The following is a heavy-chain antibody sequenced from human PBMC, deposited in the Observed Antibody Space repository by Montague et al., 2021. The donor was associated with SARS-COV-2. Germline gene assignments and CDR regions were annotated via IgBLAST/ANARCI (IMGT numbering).Heavy chain of an antibody. CDR3: ARDGVDNQWSPFED. CDR1: GFHFSSFE. Sequence: FLRLSCAASGFHFSSFEMNWVRQAPGKRLEWVSYISSGGHTRYYADSVQGRFTISRDNARDSLYLQMNSLRAEDTAVYYCARDGVDNQWSPFEDWGRGTLVTVSS. D-gene: IGHD2-15*01. J-gene: IGHJ4*02. V-gene: IGHV3-48*03. CDR2: ISSGGHTR.